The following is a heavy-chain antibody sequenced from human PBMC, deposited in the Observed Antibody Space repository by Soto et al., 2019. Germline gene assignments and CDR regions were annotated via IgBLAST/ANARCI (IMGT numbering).Heavy chain of an antibody. CDR1: GGSISSGAYY. V-gene: IGHV4-31*03. D-gene: IGHD2-15*01. Sequence: QVQLQESGPGLVKPSQTLSLTCTVSGGSISSGAYYWTWIRQHPGKGLEWIGYIFYGGSTSYNPSLTSRVTISVDTSKNQFSLKLSSVTAADTAVYYCARDRDRYCSAGSCYPSYYYYGMDVWGQGTTVTVSS. CDR3: ARDRDRYCSAGSCYPSYYYYGMDV. J-gene: IGHJ6*02. CDR2: IFYGGST.